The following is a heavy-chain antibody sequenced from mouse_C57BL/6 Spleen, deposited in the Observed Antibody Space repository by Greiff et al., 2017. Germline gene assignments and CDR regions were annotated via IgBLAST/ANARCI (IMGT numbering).Heavy chain of an antibody. CDR1: GYTFTSYW. Sequence: QVQLQQSGAELVKPGASVKLSCKASGYTFTSYWMQWVKQRPGQGLEWIGEIDPSDSYTNYNQKVKGKATLTVDTSSSTAYMQLSSLTSEDSAVYYCARGRNYDYNYYAMDYWGQGTSVTVSS. CDR2: IDPSDSYT. D-gene: IGHD2-4*01. V-gene: IGHV1-50*01. CDR3: ARGRNYDYNYYAMDY. J-gene: IGHJ4*01.